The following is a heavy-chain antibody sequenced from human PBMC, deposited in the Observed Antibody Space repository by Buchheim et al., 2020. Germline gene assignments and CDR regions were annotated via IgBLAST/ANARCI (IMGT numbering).Heavy chain of an antibody. CDR3: ARGRYCDSTTCYMTGWFDP. CDR2: IGTAGDP. J-gene: IGHJ5*02. Sequence: EVQLVESGGGLVQPGGSLRLSCAASGFTFSTYDMHWVRQATGEGLEWVSGIGTAGDPYYSASVMGRFTMSSENAKNSLYLQMSSLRVGDTAVYYCARGRYCDSTTCYMTGWFDPWGQGTL. V-gene: IGHV3-13*05. CDR1: GFTFSTYD. D-gene: IGHD2/OR15-2a*01.